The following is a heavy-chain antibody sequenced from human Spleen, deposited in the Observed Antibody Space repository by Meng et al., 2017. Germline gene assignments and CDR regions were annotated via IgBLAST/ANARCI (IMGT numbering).Heavy chain of an antibody. CDR2: ISGSGGIT. CDR3: ARDSVVTRGPLDY. J-gene: IGHJ4*02. Sequence: GGSLRLSCAASGFTFSTYAMSWVRQTPGKGLEWVSVISGSGGITYYADSVKGRFTISRDNSKNTLYLQMNSLRAEDTAVYYCARDSVVTRGPLDYWGQGTLVTVSS. CDR1: GFTFSTYA. V-gene: IGHV3-23*01. D-gene: IGHD4-23*01.